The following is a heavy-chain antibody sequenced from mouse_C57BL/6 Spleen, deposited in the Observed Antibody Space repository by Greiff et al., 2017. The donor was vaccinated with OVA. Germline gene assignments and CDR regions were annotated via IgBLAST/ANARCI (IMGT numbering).Heavy chain of an antibody. CDR3: ARDGGDGSSYVGAMDY. Sequence: DVKLVESEGGLVQPGSSMKLSCTASGFTFSDYYMAWVRQVPEKGLEWVANINYDGSSTYYLDSLKSRFIISRDNAKNILYLQMSSLKSEDTATYYCARDGGDGSSYVGAMDYWGQGTSVTVSS. V-gene: IGHV5-16*01. D-gene: IGHD1-1*01. J-gene: IGHJ4*01. CDR1: GFTFSDYY. CDR2: INYDGSST.